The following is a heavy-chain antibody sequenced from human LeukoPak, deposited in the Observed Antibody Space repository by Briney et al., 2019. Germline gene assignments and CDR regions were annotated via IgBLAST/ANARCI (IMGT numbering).Heavy chain of an antibody. J-gene: IGHJ6*04. D-gene: IGHD2-15*01. CDR3: ATGTRDIVVVVAATFSDYGMDV. Sequence: GESLRISCKGSGYSFTGYWISWVRQMPGKGLEWMGRIDPSDSYTNYSPSLQGHVTISADKSISTAYLQWSSLKASDTAMYYCATGTRDIVVVVAATFSDYGMDVWGKGTTVTVSS. V-gene: IGHV5-10-1*01. CDR2: IDPSDSYT. CDR1: GYSFTGYW.